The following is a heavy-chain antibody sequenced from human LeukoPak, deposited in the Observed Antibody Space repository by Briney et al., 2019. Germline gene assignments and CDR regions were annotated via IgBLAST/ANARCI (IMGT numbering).Heavy chain of an antibody. CDR2: FHRDGRT. Sequence: SETLSLTCAVSGVSISTSEWWIWVRPPPGQGLEWIGEFHRDGRTRYNPSLTSRVTMSMDYSKNQFSLNVRFVTAADTAKYYCGKTDIYFNPIDDWGPGSLVTVSS. D-gene: IGHD3-9*01. CDR1: GVSISTSEW. J-gene: IGHJ4*02. CDR3: GKTDIYFNPIDD. V-gene: IGHV4-4*02.